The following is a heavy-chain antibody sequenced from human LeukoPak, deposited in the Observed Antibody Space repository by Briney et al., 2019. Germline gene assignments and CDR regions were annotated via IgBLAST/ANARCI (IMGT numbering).Heavy chain of an antibody. CDR1: GFTFSSYN. J-gene: IGHJ6*04. CDR2: INSDGINT. Sequence: GGSLRLSCAASGFTFSSYNMNWVRQAPGKGLEWVSRINSDGINTSYADSVKGRFTISRDNANNSLYLQMNSLRAEDTAVYYCAELGITMIGGVWGKGTTVTISS. V-gene: IGHV3-74*01. D-gene: IGHD3-10*02. CDR3: AELGITMIGGV.